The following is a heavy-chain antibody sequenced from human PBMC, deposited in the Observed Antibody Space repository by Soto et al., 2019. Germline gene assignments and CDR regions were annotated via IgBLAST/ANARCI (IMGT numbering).Heavy chain of an antibody. Sequence: GGSLRLSCAASGFTFSSYGMHWVRQAPGKGLEWVAVISYDGSNKYYADSVKGRFTISRDNSKNTLYLQMNSLRAEDTAVYYCAKKGTYYDFWSGYFDYWGQGTMVTVYS. D-gene: IGHD3-3*01. CDR3: AKKGTYYDFWSGYFDY. CDR1: GFTFSSYG. J-gene: IGHJ4*02. V-gene: IGHV3-30*18. CDR2: ISYDGSNK.